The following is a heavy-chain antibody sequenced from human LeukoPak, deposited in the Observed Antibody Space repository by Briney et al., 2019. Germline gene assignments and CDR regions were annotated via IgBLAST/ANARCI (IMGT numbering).Heavy chain of an antibody. V-gene: IGHV4-30-2*01. J-gene: IGHJ4*02. CDR3: ASGRRGYFDY. Sequence: PSETLSLTCAVSGGSISSCGYSWSWIRQPPGKGLEWIGYIYHSGSTYCNPSLKSRVTISVDRSKNQFSLKLSSVTAADTAVYYCASGRRGYFDYWGQGTLVTVSS. D-gene: IGHD5-12*01. CDR2: IYHSGST. CDR1: GGSISSCGYS.